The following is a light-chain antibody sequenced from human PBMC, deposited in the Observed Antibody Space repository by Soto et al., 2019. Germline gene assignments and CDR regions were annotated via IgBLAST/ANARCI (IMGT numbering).Light chain of an antibody. Sequence: EIVLTQSPGTLSLSPGERATLSCRASQSVSNHYLAWYQQKPGQAPRLLIYGASNRATGIPDRFSGSGSGTDFTLTISRLEPEDFAVYYCQQDGSSGTFGQGTKVDIK. V-gene: IGKV3-20*01. CDR2: GAS. J-gene: IGKJ1*01. CDR3: QQDGSSGT. CDR1: QSVSNHY.